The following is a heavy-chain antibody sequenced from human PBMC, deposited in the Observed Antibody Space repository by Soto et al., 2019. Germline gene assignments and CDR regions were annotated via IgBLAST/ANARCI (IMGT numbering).Heavy chain of an antibody. V-gene: IGHV3-7*03. CDR3: ARGLRSRLPDFDY. D-gene: IGHD4-17*01. CDR2: IKQDGSEK. CDR1: GFTFSSYW. J-gene: IGHJ4*02. Sequence: GGSLRLSCAASGFTFSSYWMSWVRQAPGKGLEWVANIKQDGSEKYYVDSVKGRLTISRDNAKNSLYLQMNSLRAEDTAVYYCARGLRSRLPDFDYWGQGTLVTVSS.